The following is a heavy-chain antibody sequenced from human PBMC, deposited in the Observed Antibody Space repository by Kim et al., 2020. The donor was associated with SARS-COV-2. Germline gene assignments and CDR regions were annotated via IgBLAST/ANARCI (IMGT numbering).Heavy chain of an antibody. Sequence: GGSLRLSCAASGFTFSSYGMHWVRQAPGKGLEWVAVIWYDGSNKYYADSVKGRFTISRDNSKNTLYLQMNSLRAEDTAVYYCARDGYSSGWYIRTPYYYYYGMDVWGQGTTVTVSS. CDR3: ARDGYSSGWYIRTPYYYYYGMDV. V-gene: IGHV3-33*01. J-gene: IGHJ6*02. D-gene: IGHD6-19*01. CDR1: GFTFSSYG. CDR2: IWYDGSNK.